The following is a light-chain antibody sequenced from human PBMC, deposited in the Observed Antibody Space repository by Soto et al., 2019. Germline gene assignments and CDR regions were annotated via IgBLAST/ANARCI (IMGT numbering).Light chain of an antibody. J-gene: IGLJ2*01. CDR3: SSYTSTSTVV. CDR1: SSDVGGYNY. CDR2: DVS. Sequence: QSVLTQPASVSGSPGQSITISCTGTSSDVGGYNYVSWYQHHPGKAPKLMIYDVSNRPSGVSNRFSGSKSDNTASLTISGLQAEDEADYYCSSYTSTSTVVFGGGTKVTVL. V-gene: IGLV2-14*03.